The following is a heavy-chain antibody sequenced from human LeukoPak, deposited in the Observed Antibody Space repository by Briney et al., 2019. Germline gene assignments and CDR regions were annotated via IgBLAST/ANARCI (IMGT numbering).Heavy chain of an antibody. Sequence: ASVKVSCTASGYTFTDTGISWVRQAPGQGLEWMGWISAYSGNTNYAQMFQGRVTMTTDTSTSTAYVELRSLRSDDTAVYYCARGIIIGTTAYKYWGQGTRVTVPS. CDR2: ISAYSGNT. V-gene: IGHV1-18*04. D-gene: IGHD1-20*01. J-gene: IGHJ4*02. CDR1: GYTFTDTG. CDR3: ARGIIIGTTAYKY.